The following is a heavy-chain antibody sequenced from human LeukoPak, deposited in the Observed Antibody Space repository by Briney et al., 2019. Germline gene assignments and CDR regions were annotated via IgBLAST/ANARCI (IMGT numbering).Heavy chain of an antibody. CDR1: GYTFTGYY. J-gene: IGHJ4*02. CDR2: INPDSGGT. V-gene: IGHV1-2*02. CDR3: ASLADVYGGNLGSLDY. Sequence: ASVKVSCKASGYTFTGYYMHWVRQAPGQGLEWMGWINPDSGGTNYAQKFQGRVTMTRDTSISTAYMELSRLRSDDTAVYYCASLADVYGGNLGSLDYWGQGTLVTVSS. D-gene: IGHD4-23*01.